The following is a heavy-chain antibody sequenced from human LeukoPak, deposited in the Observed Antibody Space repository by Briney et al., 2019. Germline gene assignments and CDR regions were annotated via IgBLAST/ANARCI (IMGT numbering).Heavy chain of an antibody. V-gene: IGHV4-59*01. CDR2: MHYSGST. D-gene: IGHD3-10*01. CDR1: GGSISSYY. CDR3: ARWILYSSGSYSDY. J-gene: IGHJ4*02. Sequence: SETLSLTCTVSGGSISSYYWSWIRQPPGKGLEWIGYMHYSGSTNYNPSLKSRVTISVDTSKNHFSLKLSSVTAADTAVYYSARWILYSSGSYSDYWGQGTLVTVSS.